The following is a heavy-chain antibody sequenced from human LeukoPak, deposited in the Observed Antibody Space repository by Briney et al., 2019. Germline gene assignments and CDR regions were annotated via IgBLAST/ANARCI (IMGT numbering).Heavy chain of an antibody. CDR2: ISSNGSTI. CDR1: GFTFSYYS. CDR3: AKQPQDIVVVVAAPGAFDI. J-gene: IGHJ3*02. V-gene: IGHV3-48*01. D-gene: IGHD2-15*01. Sequence: PGGSLRLSCAASGFTFSYYSMNWVRQAPGKGLEWVSYISSNGSTIYYVDSVKGRFTISRDNAKNSLYLQMNSLRAEDTAVYYCAKQPQDIVVVVAAPGAFDIWGQGTMVTVSS.